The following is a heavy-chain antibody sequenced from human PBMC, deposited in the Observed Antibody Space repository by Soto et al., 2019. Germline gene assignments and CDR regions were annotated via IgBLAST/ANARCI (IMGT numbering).Heavy chain of an antibody. Sequence: QVPLVQSGAEVKKPGASVKVSCKASGYTFTSYGISWVRQAHGQGLELLGWISAYNGNTNYAQKGRGRDTMTTDTTTSTAYMELRSLRSDDTAEYYCASYYYGSGRDRYGMDVWGQGTTVTVSS. J-gene: IGHJ6*02. CDR1: GYTFTSYG. D-gene: IGHD3-10*01. CDR2: ISAYNGNT. V-gene: IGHV1-18*01. CDR3: ASYYYGSGRDRYGMDV.